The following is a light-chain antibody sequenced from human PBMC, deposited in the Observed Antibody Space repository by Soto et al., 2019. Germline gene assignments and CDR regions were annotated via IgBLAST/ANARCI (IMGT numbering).Light chain of an antibody. CDR2: RND. V-gene: IGLV1-47*01. J-gene: IGLJ1*01. Sequence: QSVLTQPPSASGTPGQTVTLSCPGSSSNIGRDFVYWYQQLPGTAPKLLMYRNDQRPSGVSDRFSGSKSGTSASLAISGLRSEDEADYFCSAWDDSLNDFVFGTGTKVTVL. CDR1: SSNIGRDF. CDR3: SAWDDSLNDFV.